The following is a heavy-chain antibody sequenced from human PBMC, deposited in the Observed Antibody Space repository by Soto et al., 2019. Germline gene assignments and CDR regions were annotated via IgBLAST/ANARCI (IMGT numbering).Heavy chain of an antibody. V-gene: IGHV4-34*01. J-gene: IGHJ6*02. CDR3: AKEYVLRIVVALTNSYYGMDV. CDR2: INHSGST. Sequence: PSETLSLTCAVYGGSFSGYYWSWIRQPPGKGLEWIGEINHSGSTNYNPSLKSRVTISVDTSKNQFSLKLSSVTAADTAVYYCAKEYVLRIVVALTNSYYGMDVWGQGTTVTVSS. CDR1: GGSFSGYY. D-gene: IGHD3-22*01.